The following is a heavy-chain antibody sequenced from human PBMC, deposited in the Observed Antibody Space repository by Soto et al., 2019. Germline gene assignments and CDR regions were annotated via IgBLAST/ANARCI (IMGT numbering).Heavy chain of an antibody. V-gene: IGHV1-24*01. CDR1: GYPLSELS. D-gene: IGHD2-21*02. J-gene: IGHJ1*01. CDR3: ATEALFGDDCYSIHFQP. Sequence: QVQLVQSGAEVKKPGASVKVSCKVSGYPLSELSMHCVRQAPGKGLEWIGGFDPENRVRVYAQKIQDRDTMTDDTFTDTACMELTSLTSDDTAIYFCATEALFGDDCYSIHFQPWGQGTLVTVSS. CDR2: FDPENRVR.